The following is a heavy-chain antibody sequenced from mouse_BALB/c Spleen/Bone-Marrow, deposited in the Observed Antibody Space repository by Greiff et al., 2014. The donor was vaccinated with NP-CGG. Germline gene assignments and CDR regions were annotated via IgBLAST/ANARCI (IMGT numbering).Heavy chain of an antibody. V-gene: IGHV1-14*01. J-gene: IGHJ3*01. CDR1: GYTFTSYV. CDR3: ARGNYYVFSY. CDR2: VNPYNDDT. D-gene: IGHD2-1*01. Sequence: EVQLVESGPELVKPGALVKMSCKASGYTFTSYVVHWVKQQPGQGLDWIGYVNPYNDDTKYNEKFKGKATLTSDKSSITAYMELSSLTSEDSAVYYCARGNYYVFSYWGQGTLVTVSA.